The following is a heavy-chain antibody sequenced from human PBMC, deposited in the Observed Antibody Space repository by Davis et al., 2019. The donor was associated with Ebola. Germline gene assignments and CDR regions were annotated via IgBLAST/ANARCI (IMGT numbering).Heavy chain of an antibody. Sequence: SETLSLTCTVSGGSISSYYWSWIRQPPGKGLEWIGYIYYSGSTNYNPSLKSRVTISVDTSKNQFSLKLSSVTAADTAVYYCARDHPPYYGDYDQGPLGMDVWGQGTTVTVSS. CDR1: GGSISSYY. V-gene: IGHV4-59*12. CDR3: ARDHPPYYGDYDQGPLGMDV. D-gene: IGHD4-17*01. CDR2: IYYSGST. J-gene: IGHJ6*02.